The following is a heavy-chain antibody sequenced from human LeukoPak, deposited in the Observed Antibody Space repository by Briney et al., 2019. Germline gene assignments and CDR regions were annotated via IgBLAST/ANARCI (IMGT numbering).Heavy chain of an antibody. D-gene: IGHD6-13*01. V-gene: IGHV4-4*07. CDR3: ARGRLRIAAAARPQTFDP. J-gene: IGHJ5*02. CDR2: IYTSGTT. Sequence: SETLSLTCTVSGGSISSYYWSWIRQPAGRGLEWIGRIYTSGTTNYNPSLKSRVTMSVDTSKNQFSLKLSSVTAADTAVYYCARGRLRIAAAARPQTFDPWGQGTLVTVSS. CDR1: GGSISSYY.